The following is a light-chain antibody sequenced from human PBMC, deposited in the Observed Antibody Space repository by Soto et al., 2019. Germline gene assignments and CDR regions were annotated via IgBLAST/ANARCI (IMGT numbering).Light chain of an antibody. CDR2: EVR. Sequence: QSALTQPASVSGSPGHSITISCTGTSSDVGGYNYVSWYQQHPGKAPKLMIYEVRNRPSGVSNRFSGSKSGNTASLTIYGLQAEDEADYYCSSYTSGSTHYVFGTGTKLTVL. CDR3: SSYTSGSTHYV. V-gene: IGLV2-14*01. CDR1: SSDVGGYNY. J-gene: IGLJ1*01.